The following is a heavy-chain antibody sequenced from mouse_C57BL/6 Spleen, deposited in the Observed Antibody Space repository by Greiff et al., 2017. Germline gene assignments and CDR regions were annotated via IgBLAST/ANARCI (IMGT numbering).Heavy chain of an antibody. CDR3: ARRYYYVSSYSYFDV. CDR1: GYTFTSYW. D-gene: IGHD1-1*01. CDR2: LHPNSGST. J-gene: IGHJ1*03. Sequence: QVQLQQPGAELVKPGASVKLSCKASGYTFTSYWMHWVKQRPGQGLEWIGMLHPNSGSTKYNEKFKSKATLTVDKSSSTAYMQLSSLTSEDSAVYYCARRYYYVSSYSYFDVWCTGTTVTVSS. V-gene: IGHV1-64*01.